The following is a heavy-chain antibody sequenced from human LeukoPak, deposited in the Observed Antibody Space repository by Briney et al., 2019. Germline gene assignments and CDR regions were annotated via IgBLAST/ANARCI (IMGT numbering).Heavy chain of an antibody. Sequence: GGSLTLSCVHSGFTLSNYEMIWVRLTPGKALQWTSYTSKGGGTFRYAESLKGRFTISSDNASSSLYLQMNSLRAEDTAVYFFARLSVSITRRFDLGGQGSFVTVPS. V-gene: IGHV3-48*03. CDR1: GFTLSNYE. CDR3: ARLSVSITRRFDL. J-gene: IGHJ4*02. D-gene: IGHD3-3*01. CDR2: TSKGGGTF.